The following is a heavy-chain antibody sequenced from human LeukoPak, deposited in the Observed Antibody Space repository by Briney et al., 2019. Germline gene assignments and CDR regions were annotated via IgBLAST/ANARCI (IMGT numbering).Heavy chain of an antibody. CDR1: GFTFSSYA. CDR2: ISYDGSNK. CDR3: AKDLMTFTAFDY. J-gene: IGHJ4*02. Sequence: GGSLRLSCAASGFTFSSYAMHWVRQAPGKGLGWVAVISYDGSNKYYADSVKGRFTISRDNSKNTLYLQMNSLRAEDTAVYYCAKDLMTFTAFDYWGQGTLVTVSS. V-gene: IGHV3-30*04. D-gene: IGHD2-21*02.